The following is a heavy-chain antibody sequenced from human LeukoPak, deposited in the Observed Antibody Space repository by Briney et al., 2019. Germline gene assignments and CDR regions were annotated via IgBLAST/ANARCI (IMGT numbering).Heavy chain of an antibody. CDR2: SSSSGRTT. J-gene: IGHJ4*02. D-gene: IGHD2-2*01. CDR1: GFTFSSYG. CDR3: ARVLGAPVPAAAIDY. Sequence: PGGTLRLSCAASGFTFSSYGMTWVRQAPGKGLEWVSYSSSSGRTTYYADSVKGRFTISRDNAKNSLYLQMNSLRAEDTAVYYCARVLGAPVPAAAIDYWGQGTLVTVSS. V-gene: IGHV3-48*03.